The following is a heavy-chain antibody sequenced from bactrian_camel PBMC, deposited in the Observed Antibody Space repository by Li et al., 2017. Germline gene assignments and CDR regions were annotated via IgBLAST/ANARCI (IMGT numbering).Heavy chain of an antibody. CDR1: GFTFSSYA. D-gene: IGHD3*01. Sequence: VQLVESGGGLVQPGGSLTLSCAASGFTFSSYAMSWVRQAPGKGLEWVSGINSGGGSTYYADSVKGRFTISRDNAKNTLYLQMNSLKPEVTAMYYCAAAGALSSCYSGSWWRSPDYRGQGTQVTVS. V-gene: IGHV3S31*01. CDR3: AAAGALSSCYSGSWWRSPDY. CDR2: INSGGGST. J-gene: IGHJ4*01.